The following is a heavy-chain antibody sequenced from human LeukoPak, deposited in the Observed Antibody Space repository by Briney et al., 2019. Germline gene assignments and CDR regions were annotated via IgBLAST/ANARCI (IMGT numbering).Heavy chain of an antibody. CDR2: INPSGGST. D-gene: IGHD5-12*01. V-gene: IGHV1-46*01. CDR3: ARGTRRGYSGYDFAALLDY. Sequence: GASVKVSCKASGYTFTSYYMHWVRQAPGQGLEWMGIINPSGGSTSYAQKFQGRVTMTRDTSTSTVYMELSSLRSEDTAVYYCARGTRRGYSGYDFAALLDYWGRGTLVTVSS. CDR1: GYTFTSYY. J-gene: IGHJ4*02.